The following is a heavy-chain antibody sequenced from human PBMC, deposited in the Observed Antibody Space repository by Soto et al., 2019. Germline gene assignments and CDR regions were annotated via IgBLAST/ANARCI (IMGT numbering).Heavy chain of an antibody. CDR1: GGTFSSYA. J-gene: IGHJ5*02. CDR2: SIPIFGTA. Sequence: QVQLVQSGAEVKKPGSSVKVSCKASGGTFSSYAISWVRQAPGQGLEWMGGSIPIFGTANYAQKFQGRVTMTGDESTGTAYMEQSSLRSEDTAVYYCARELSSSSSNWFAPWGQGTLVTVSS. V-gene: IGHV1-69*12. CDR3: ARELSSSSSNWFAP. D-gene: IGHD6-6*01.